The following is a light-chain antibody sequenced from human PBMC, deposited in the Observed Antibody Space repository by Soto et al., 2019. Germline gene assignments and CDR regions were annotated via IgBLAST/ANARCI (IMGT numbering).Light chain of an antibody. Sequence: QSALTQPPSASGSPGQSVTISCTGTSSDIGEYNYVSWFQQHPGEAPKLIISEVNKRPSGVPDRFSGSKSGNTASLTGSGLQAEDEADYYCTSYGGRDNFMCGGGTKLTVL. CDR1: SSDIGEYNY. V-gene: IGLV2-8*01. CDR3: TSYGGRDNFM. J-gene: IGLJ3*02. CDR2: EVN.